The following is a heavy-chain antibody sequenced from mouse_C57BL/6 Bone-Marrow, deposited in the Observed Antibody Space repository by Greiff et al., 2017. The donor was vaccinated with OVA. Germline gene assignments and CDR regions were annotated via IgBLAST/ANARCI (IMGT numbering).Heavy chain of an antibody. D-gene: IGHD2-12*01. Sequence: SGPELVKPGASVKIPCKASGYTFTDYNMDWVKQSHGKSLEWIGDINPNNGGTIYNQKFKGKATLTVDKSSSTAYMELRSLTSEDTAVYYCARAGDYYSPYAMDCWGQGTSVSVSS. CDR2: INPNNGGT. J-gene: IGHJ4*01. V-gene: IGHV1-18*01. CDR1: GYTFTDYN. CDR3: ARAGDYYSPYAMDC.